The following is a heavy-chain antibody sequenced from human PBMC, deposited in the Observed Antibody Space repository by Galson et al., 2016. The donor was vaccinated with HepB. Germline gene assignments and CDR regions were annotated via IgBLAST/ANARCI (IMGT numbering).Heavy chain of an antibody. Sequence: SLRLSCAASGFAFSNYSMSWVRQAPGKGLEWVSGISGSGGNTYYADSVKGRFTISRDNSKSTLYVQMNSLRAEDTAVYYCAKSGLTVASIHYWGQGTRVPVSS. D-gene: IGHD6-19*01. CDR2: ISGSGGNT. V-gene: IGHV3-23*01. CDR1: GFAFSNYS. J-gene: IGHJ4*02. CDR3: AKSGLTVASIHY.